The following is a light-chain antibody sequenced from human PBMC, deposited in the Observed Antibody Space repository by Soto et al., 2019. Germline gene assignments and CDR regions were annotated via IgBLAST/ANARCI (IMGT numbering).Light chain of an antibody. CDR1: QRMSGW. V-gene: IGKV1-5*01. J-gene: IGKJ1*01. CDR2: HAS. Sequence: DIQMTQSPSTLSASVGDTVTITCRASQRMSGWLAWHQQKPGKAPKVLIYHASNLQSGVPSRFSGSGSGTEFTLTISSLQPDDFATYYCQQYNSYSFGQGTKVDIK. CDR3: QQYNSYS.